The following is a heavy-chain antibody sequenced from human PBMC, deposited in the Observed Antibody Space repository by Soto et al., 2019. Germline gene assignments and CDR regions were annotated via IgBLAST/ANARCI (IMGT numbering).Heavy chain of an antibody. J-gene: IGHJ5*02. CDR2: IHYSGRT. Sequence: LSLTCAVSGGSITSGAYYWTWIRQHPEKGLEWIAYIHYSGRTYYNPSLKSRVTISVDTSNNQFSLKLSSVTAADTAVYYCARYYFDSSGYSNWFDPWGQGTRVTVS. D-gene: IGHD3-22*01. V-gene: IGHV4-31*11. CDR1: GGSITSGAYY. CDR3: ARYYFDSSGYSNWFDP.